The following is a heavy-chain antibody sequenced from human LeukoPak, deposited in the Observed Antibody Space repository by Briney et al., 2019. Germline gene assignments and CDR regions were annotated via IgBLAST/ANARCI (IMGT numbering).Heavy chain of an antibody. D-gene: IGHD2-15*01. CDR3: ARDSGSNFDY. Sequence: PSETLSLTCTVSGGSISSYYWSWIRQPPGKGLEWIGYIYYSGSTNYNPSLKSRVTISVDTSKNQFSLKLSSVTAADTAVYHCARDSGSNFDYWGQGTLVTVSS. CDR1: GGSISSYY. J-gene: IGHJ4*02. V-gene: IGHV4-59*01. CDR2: IYYSGST.